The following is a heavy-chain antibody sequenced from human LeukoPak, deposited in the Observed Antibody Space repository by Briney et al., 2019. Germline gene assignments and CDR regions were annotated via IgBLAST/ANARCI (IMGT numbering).Heavy chain of an antibody. CDR2: ISSSSSYI. CDR3: ARYDYGSGSYSDY. D-gene: IGHD3-10*01. V-gene: IGHV3-21*01. CDR1: GFTFSSYS. J-gene: IGHJ4*02. Sequence: GGSLRLSCAASGFTFSSYSMNWVRQAPGKGLEWVSSISSSSSYIYYADSVKGRFTISRDSAKNSLYLQMNSLRAEDTAVYYCARYDYGSGSYSDYWGQGTLVTVSS.